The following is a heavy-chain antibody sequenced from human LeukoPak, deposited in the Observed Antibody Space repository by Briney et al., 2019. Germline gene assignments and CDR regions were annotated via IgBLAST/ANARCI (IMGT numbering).Heavy chain of an antibody. CDR1: GFTFSIAW. D-gene: IGHD5-24*01. Sequence: GGSLRLSCAASGFTFSIAWLTWVRQPPGKGLEWVGHIKSRSDGGSTDYSAAVKGRFTVSRDDSRNMVHLQMNSLKTEDSAVYYCATEFYNNGYNFWGQGTPVTLSS. J-gene: IGHJ4*02. CDR2: IKSRSDGGST. CDR3: ATEFYNNGYNF. V-gene: IGHV3-15*01.